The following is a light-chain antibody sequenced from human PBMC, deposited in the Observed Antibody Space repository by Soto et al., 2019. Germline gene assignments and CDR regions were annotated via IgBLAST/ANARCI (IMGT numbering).Light chain of an antibody. CDR2: GAS. J-gene: IGKJ2*01. Sequence: DIVLTQSPGTLSLSPGERATLSCRASQTVSSSYLTWYQQKPGQAPRLLIYGASSRPTGIPDRFSGSGSGTDFTLTISRLEPEDFAVYYCQQYGSSSYTFGQGTKLEIK. CDR1: QTVSSSY. CDR3: QQYGSSSYT. V-gene: IGKV3-20*01.